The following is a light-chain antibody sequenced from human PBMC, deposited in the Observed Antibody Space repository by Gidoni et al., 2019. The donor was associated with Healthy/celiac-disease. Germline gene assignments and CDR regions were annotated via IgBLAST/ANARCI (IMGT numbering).Light chain of an antibody. CDR3: QQYYGTPPYT. CDR1: QTLLYSSNNKNY. J-gene: IGKJ2*01. CDR2: WAS. Sequence: DIVMTQSPDSLAVSLGERATINCKSSQTLLYSSNNKNYLAWYQQKPGQPPKLLIYWASTRESGVPDRFNGSGSGTDFTLTISSLQAEDVAVYYCQQYYGTPPYTFGQGTKLEIK. V-gene: IGKV4-1*01.